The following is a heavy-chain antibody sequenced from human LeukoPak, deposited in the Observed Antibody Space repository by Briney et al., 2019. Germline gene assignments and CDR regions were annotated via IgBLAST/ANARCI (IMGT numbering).Heavy chain of an antibody. J-gene: IGHJ6*01. CDR2: ISGSGGST. CDR3: ASDGSGSMVDV. D-gene: IGHD3-10*01. CDR1: GFTFSSYA. Sequence: GGSLRLFCAASGFTFSSYAMSWVRQAPGKGLEWVSAISGSGGSTYCADSVKGRFTISRDNSKNTLYLQMNSLRAEDTAVYYCASDGSGSMVDVXXXXXXVTXSS. V-gene: IGHV3-23*01.